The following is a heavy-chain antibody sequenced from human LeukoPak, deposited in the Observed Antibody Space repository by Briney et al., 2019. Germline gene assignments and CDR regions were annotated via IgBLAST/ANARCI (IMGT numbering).Heavy chain of an antibody. CDR1: GYTFIRFH. CDR2: INPSGGST. Sequence: ASVKVSCKASGYTFIRFHIHWVRQAPGQGLEYMGIINPSGGSTSHAPKFQGRVTMTRDTSTSTVYMELSSLRSEDTAVYYCARDPGSSFPQNWFDPWGQGTLVTVSS. CDR3: ARDPGSSFPQNWFDP. V-gene: IGHV1-46*01. D-gene: IGHD3-10*01. J-gene: IGHJ5*02.